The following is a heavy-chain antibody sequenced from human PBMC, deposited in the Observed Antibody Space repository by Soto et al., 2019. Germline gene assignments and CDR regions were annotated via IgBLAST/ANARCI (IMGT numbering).Heavy chain of an antibody. J-gene: IGHJ4*02. V-gene: IGHV4-31*03. CDR1: GGSISSGGYY. CDR2: IYYSGST. CDR3: ARDRHYYDSSGYRINYFDY. D-gene: IGHD3-22*01. Sequence: QVQLQESGPGLVKPSQTLSLTCTVSGGSISSGGYYWSWIRQHPGKGLEWIGYIYYSGSTYYNPSLKSRVTISVDTSKNQFSLKLSSVTAADTAVYYCARDRHYYDSSGYRINYFDYWGQGTLVTVSS.